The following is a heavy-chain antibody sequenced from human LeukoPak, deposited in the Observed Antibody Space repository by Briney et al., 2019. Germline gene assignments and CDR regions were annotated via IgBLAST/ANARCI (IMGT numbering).Heavy chain of an antibody. V-gene: IGHV4-59*01. CDR3: ARDKRHSYGRYFDP. CDR1: GDSISTYH. CDR2: MQSTGNS. J-gene: IGHJ4*02. Sequence: SETLSLTCSVSGDSISTYHWNWIRKPPGKGLEWIGYMQSTGNSNYNPSLKNRVNVFVDMSKNQFVLNLRSVTAADTAVYYCARDKRHSYGRYFDPWGQGMLVTVSS. D-gene: IGHD5-18*01.